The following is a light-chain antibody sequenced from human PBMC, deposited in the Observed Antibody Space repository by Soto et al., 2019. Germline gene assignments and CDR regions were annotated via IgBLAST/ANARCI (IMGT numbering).Light chain of an antibody. CDR2: GNS. CDR1: GSNIGAGYD. CDR3: QSHDSSLSGYV. V-gene: IGLV1-40*01. J-gene: IGLJ1*01. Sequence: QSVLTQPPSVSGAPGQRVTISCTGSGSNIGAGYDVHWYQQLPGTAPKLLIYGNSNRPSGVPDRFSASKSGTSASLAITGLQAEDEADYYCQSHDSSLSGYVFGTGTKVTV.